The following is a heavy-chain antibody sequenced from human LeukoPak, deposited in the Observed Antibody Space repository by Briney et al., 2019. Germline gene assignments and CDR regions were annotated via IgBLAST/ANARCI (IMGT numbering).Heavy chain of an antibody. J-gene: IGHJ6*02. Sequence: GGSLRLSCAASGFIFSSYAMSWVRQAPGKGLEWVSTIGAVATTTYYADSVKGRFTISRDNAKNSLYLQMNSLRAEDTAVYYCARAEMVRLGYYYGMDVWGQGTTVTVSS. D-gene: IGHD3-10*01. V-gene: IGHV3-21*01. CDR2: IGAVATTT. CDR1: GFIFSSYA. CDR3: ARAEMVRLGYYYGMDV.